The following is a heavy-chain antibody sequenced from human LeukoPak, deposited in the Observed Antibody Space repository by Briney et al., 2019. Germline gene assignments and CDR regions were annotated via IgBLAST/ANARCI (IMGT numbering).Heavy chain of an antibody. D-gene: IGHD6-13*01. CDR2: ISAYNGNT. J-gene: IGHJ4*02. CDR1: GYTFTSYG. V-gene: IGHV1-18*01. CDR3: ARVAAAGYFFDY. Sequence: GASVKVSCRASGYTFTSYGISWVRQAPGQGLEWMGWISAYNGNTNYAQKLQGRVTMTTDTSTSTAYMELRSLRSDYTAVYYCARVAAAGYFFDYWGQGTLVTVSS.